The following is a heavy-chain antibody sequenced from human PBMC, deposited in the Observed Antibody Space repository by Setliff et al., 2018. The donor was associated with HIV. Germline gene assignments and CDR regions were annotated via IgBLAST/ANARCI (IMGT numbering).Heavy chain of an antibody. Sequence: PSETLSLTCTVSGGSISGGGYYWSWIRQHPGKGLDWIGNIYYIGNTDYNPSLKSRVTISTDTSRKQFPLRLSPVTAAATAVYYCARNVRVVLPAAASGNYYYYYMDVWGKGTTVTVSS. CDR3: ARNVRVVLPAAASGNYYYYYMDV. V-gene: IGHV4-31*03. D-gene: IGHD2-2*01. CDR1: GGSISGGGYY. J-gene: IGHJ6*03. CDR2: IYYIGNT.